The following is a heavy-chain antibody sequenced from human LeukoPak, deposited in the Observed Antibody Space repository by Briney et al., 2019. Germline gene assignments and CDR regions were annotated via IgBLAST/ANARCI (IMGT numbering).Heavy chain of an antibody. CDR1: GGSFTTCY. Sequence: PSETLSLTCTVSGGSFTTCYWSWVRQPPGKGLEFIGYIFHNGGTDYNPSLKSRVTISVDTSKNQFSLELTSVTAADTAVYYCASCPLRHRDWCGEGLDVWGQGTKVTVSS. J-gene: IGHJ6*02. V-gene: IGHV4-59*08. CDR3: ASCPLRHRDWCGEGLDV. CDR2: IFHNGGT. D-gene: IGHD3-9*01.